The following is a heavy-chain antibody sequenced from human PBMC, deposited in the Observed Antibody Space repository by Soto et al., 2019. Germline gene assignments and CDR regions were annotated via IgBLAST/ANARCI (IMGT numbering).Heavy chain of an antibody. CDR3: ARLPQDYYGSGSYYNPYYYYYMDV. D-gene: IGHD3-10*01. V-gene: IGHV1-18*01. Sequence: GASVKVSCKASGYTFTSYGISWVRQAPGQGLEWMGWISAYNGNTNYAQKLQGRVTMTTDTSTSTAYMELRSLRSGDTAVYYCARLPQDYYGSGSYYNPYYYYYMDVWGKGTTVTVS. CDR2: ISAYNGNT. J-gene: IGHJ6*03. CDR1: GYTFTSYG.